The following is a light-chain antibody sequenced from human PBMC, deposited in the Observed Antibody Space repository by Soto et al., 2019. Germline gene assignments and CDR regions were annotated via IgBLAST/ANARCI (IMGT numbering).Light chain of an antibody. CDR2: DTS. Sequence: EVVMTQSPATLSVSPGERATLSCRASQSVSSNLAWHQQKPGQAPRLLIYDTSTRATGTPARFSGSGSGTEFTLTISSLQSEDFAVYYCQQYKNWPPWTFGKGTKVEIK. CDR3: QQYKNWPPWT. V-gene: IGKV3-15*01. J-gene: IGKJ1*01. CDR1: QSVSSN.